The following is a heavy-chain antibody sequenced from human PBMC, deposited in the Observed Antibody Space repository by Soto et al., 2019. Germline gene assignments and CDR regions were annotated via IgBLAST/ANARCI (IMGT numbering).Heavy chain of an antibody. CDR1: GFTFSSYS. D-gene: IGHD4-4*01. CDR2: ISSSSYI. J-gene: IGHJ6*02. Sequence: EVQLVESGGGLVKPGGSLRLSCAASGFTFSSYSMNWVRQAPGKGLEWVSSISSSSYIYYADSVKGRFTISRDNAKNSLYLQMNSLRAEDTAVYYCARDFPYRYGMDVWGQGTTVTVSS. V-gene: IGHV3-21*01. CDR3: ARDFPYRYGMDV.